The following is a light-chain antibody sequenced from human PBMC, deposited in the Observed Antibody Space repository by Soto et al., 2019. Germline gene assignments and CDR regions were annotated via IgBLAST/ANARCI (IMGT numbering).Light chain of an antibody. J-gene: IGKJ1*01. CDR1: QSILYSSNNKDY. CDR3: QQYYTTPVT. Sequence: IGMTQSPDSGDGSLGDRATINCKSSQSILYSSNNKDYLAWYQQKPGQPPKLLIYWASTREIGVPDRFSGSGSGTDFTLTISSLQAEDVAVYYCQQYYTTPVTFGQGTKVDIK. CDR2: WAS. V-gene: IGKV4-1*01.